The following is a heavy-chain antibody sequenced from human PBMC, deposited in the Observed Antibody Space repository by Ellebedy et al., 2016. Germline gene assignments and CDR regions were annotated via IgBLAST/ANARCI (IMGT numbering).Heavy chain of an antibody. Sequence: ASVKVSCKASGYTFTSYAMHWVRQAPGQRLEWMGWINAGNGNTKYSQKFQGRVTITRDTSTSTAYMELRSLRSDDTAVYYCARDSRRDQWLGIDYWGQGTLVTVSS. CDR2: INAGNGNT. D-gene: IGHD6-19*01. CDR1: GYTFTSYA. V-gene: IGHV1-3*01. J-gene: IGHJ4*02. CDR3: ARDSRRDQWLGIDY.